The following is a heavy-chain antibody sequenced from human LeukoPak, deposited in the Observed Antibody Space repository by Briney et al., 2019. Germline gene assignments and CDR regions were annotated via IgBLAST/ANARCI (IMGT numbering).Heavy chain of an antibody. CDR3: VKHTHSGYDLSH. D-gene: IGHD5-12*01. CDR1: GGSISSSSSY. J-gene: IGHJ4*02. V-gene: IGHV4-39*01. CDR2: MYNSGST. Sequence: KASETLSLTCTVSGGSISSSSSYWGWIRQPPGKGLEWIVSMYNSGSTYYNPSLKSRVTIFVDTSKNQFSLKLSSVTAADTTVYYCVKHTHSGYDLSHWGQGTLVIVSS.